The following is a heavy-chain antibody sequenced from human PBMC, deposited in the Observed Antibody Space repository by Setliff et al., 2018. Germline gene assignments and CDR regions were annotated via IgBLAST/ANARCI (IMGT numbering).Heavy chain of an antibody. Sequence: ASVKVSCKASGYTFTGYYMHWVRQAPGQGLEWMGWINPNSGGTNYAQKFQGWVTMTRDTSISTAYMELSRLRSDDTAVYYCARHRAEDYYGSGTIIWGWFDPWGQGTLVTVSS. V-gene: IGHV1-2*04. J-gene: IGHJ5*02. D-gene: IGHD3-10*01. CDR3: ARHRAEDYYGSGTIIWGWFDP. CDR2: INPNSGGT. CDR1: GYTFTGYY.